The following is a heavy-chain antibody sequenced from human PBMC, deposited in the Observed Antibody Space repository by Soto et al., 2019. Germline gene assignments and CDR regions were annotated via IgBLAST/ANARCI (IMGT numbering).Heavy chain of an antibody. V-gene: IGHV5-51*01. CDR1: GYSFTSYW. D-gene: IGHD6-13*01. J-gene: IGHJ6*02. CDR3: ARHGDGIGATTPYGMDV. Sequence: PGESLKISCKGSGYSFTSYWISWVRQMPGKGLEWMGIIYPGDSDTRYSPSFQGQVTISADKSISTAYLQWSSLKASDTAMYYCARHGDGIGATTPYGMDVWGQGTTVPVSS. CDR2: IYPGDSDT.